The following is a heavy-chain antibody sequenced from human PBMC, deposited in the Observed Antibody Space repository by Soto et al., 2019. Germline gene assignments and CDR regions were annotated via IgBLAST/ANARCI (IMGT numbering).Heavy chain of an antibody. Sequence: PXGSLRLSCAASGFTFSSYGMHWVRQAPGKGLEWVAVISYDGSNKYYADSVKGRFTISRDNSKNTLYLQMNSLRAEDTAVYYCAKVSLRAAGTDYWGQGTLVTVS. CDR1: GFTFSSYG. D-gene: IGHD6-13*01. CDR3: AKVSLRAAGTDY. J-gene: IGHJ4*02. CDR2: ISYDGSNK. V-gene: IGHV3-30*18.